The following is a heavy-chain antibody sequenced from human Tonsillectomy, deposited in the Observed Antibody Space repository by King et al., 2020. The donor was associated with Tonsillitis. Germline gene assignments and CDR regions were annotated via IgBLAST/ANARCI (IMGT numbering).Heavy chain of an antibody. D-gene: IGHD6-13*01. CDR2: ISWYSGSI. CDR1: GFTFDDYA. V-gene: IGHV3-9*01. CDR3: AKEKGLAAPLGMDV. Sequence: EVQLVESGGGLVQPGRSLRLSCAASGFTFDDYAMHWVRQAPGKGLEWVSGISWYSGSIGYADSVKGRFTISRDNAKNSLYLQMNRLRAEDTALYYCAKEKGLAAPLGMDVWGQGTTVTVSS. J-gene: IGHJ6*02.